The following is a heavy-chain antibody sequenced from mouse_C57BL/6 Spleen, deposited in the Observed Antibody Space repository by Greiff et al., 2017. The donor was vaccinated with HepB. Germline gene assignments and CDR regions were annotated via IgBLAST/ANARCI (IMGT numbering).Heavy chain of an antibody. CDR1: GYTFTSYW. V-gene: IGHV1-53*01. J-gene: IGHJ3*01. CDR3: ARADYYDYEFAY. D-gene: IGHD2-4*01. CDR2: INPSNGGT. Sequence: QVHVKQSGTELVKPGASVKLSCKASGYTFTSYWMHWVKQRPGQGLEWIGNINPSNGGTNYNEKFKSKATLTVDKSSSTAYMQLSSLTSEDSAVYYCARADYYDYEFAYWGQGTLVTVSA.